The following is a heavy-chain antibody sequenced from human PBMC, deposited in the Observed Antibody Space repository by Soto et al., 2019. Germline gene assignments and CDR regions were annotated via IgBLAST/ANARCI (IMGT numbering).Heavy chain of an antibody. D-gene: IGHD3-22*01. CDR1: GFTFSSYG. J-gene: IGHJ6*02. CDR2: IWYDGSNK. Sequence: GGSLRLSCAASGFTFSSYGMHWVRQAPGKGLEWVAVIWYDGSNKYYADSVKGRFTISRDNSKNTLYLQMNSLRAEDTAVYYCARGGYYDSSGSRYYYYGMDVWGQGTTVTVSS. V-gene: IGHV3-33*01. CDR3: ARGGYYDSSGSRYYYYGMDV.